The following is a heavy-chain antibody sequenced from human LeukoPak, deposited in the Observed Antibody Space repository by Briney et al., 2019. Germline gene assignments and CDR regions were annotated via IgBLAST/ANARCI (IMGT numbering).Heavy chain of an antibody. J-gene: IGHJ6*04. CDR3: ASKGGYCSGGSCYSYYYYGMDV. Sequence: SETLSLTCAVYGGSFSGYYWSWIRQPPGKGLEWIGEINHSGSTNYNPSLKSRVTISVDTSKNQFSLKLSSVTAADTAVYYCASKGGYCSGGSCYSYYYYGMDVWGKGTTVTVSS. CDR1: GGSFSGYY. CDR2: INHSGST. V-gene: IGHV4-34*01. D-gene: IGHD2-15*01.